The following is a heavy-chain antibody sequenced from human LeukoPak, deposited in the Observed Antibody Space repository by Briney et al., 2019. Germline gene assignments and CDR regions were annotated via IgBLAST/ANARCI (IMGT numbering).Heavy chain of an antibody. CDR2: IYYSGST. Sequence: SETLSLTCTVSGGSISSSSYYWSWIRQPPGKGLEWIGYIYYSGSTNYNPSLKSRVTISVDTSKNQFSLKLSSVTAADTAVYYCARVARYFDWFNFDYWGQGTLVTVSS. CDR3: ARVARYFDWFNFDY. J-gene: IGHJ4*02. V-gene: IGHV4-61*01. CDR1: GGSISSSSYY. D-gene: IGHD3-9*01.